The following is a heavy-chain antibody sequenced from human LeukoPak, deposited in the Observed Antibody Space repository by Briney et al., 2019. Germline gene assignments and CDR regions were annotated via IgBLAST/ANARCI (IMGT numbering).Heavy chain of an antibody. D-gene: IGHD4-23*01. CDR2: INPSGGST. CDR1: GYTFTSYY. Sequence: ASVKVSCKASGYTFTSYYMHWVLQAPGHGLEWMGMINPSGGSTSYAQKFQGRVAMTRDTSTSTVYMELSSLRSEDTAVYYCARVGKRYWFDPWGQGTLVTVSS. V-gene: IGHV1-46*03. CDR3: ARVGKRYWFDP. J-gene: IGHJ5*02.